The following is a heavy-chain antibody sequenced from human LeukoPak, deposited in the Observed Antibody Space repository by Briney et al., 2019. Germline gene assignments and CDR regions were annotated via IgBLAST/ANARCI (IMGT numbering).Heavy chain of an antibody. D-gene: IGHD2-8*01. J-gene: IGHJ4*02. CDR2: ISPHTYAT. V-gene: IGHV1-18*01. CDR1: GFTFNNFF. Sequence: ASVTVPRQASGFTFNNFFFSRVGPAPGPRLEWVGWISPHTYATRYAEKVQGRVSMTTDTSTTTVYMELRSLTSDDTAVYFCARGQSMYYWGQGTPVTVSS. CDR3: ARGQSMYY.